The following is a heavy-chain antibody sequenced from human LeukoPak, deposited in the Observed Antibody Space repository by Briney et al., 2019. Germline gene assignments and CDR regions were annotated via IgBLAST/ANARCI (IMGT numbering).Heavy chain of an antibody. Sequence: GSLRLSCAASGFTFSSYAMSWVRQAPGKGLEWVSAISGSGGSTYYADSVKGRFTISRDNSKNTLYLQMNSLRAEDTAVYYCAKGDVLLWFGERAFDYWGQGTLVTVSS. J-gene: IGHJ4*02. CDR1: GFTFSSYA. CDR3: AKGDVLLWFGERAFDY. D-gene: IGHD3-10*01. CDR2: ISGSGGST. V-gene: IGHV3-23*01.